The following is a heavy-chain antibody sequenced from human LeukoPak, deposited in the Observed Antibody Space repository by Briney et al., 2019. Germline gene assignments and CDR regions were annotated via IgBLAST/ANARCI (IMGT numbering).Heavy chain of an antibody. D-gene: IGHD3-22*01. J-gene: IGHJ4*02. CDR3: ARDRDSSGPHGY. CDR1: GFTFSSYS. V-gene: IGHV3-21*01. Sequence: GGSLRLSCAASGFTFSSYSMNWVRQAPGKGLEWVSSISSSSSYIYYADSVKGRFTISRDNAKNSLYLQMNSLRAEDTAVYYCARDRDSSGPHGYWGQGTLVTVSS. CDR2: ISSSSSYI.